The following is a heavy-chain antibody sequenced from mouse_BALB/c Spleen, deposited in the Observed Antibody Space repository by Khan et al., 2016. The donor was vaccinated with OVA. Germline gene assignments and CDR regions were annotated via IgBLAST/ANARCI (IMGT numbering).Heavy chain of an antibody. CDR3: ARAYYRYDGYYAMDY. V-gene: IGHV2-6-4*01. CDR2: IWGGGGT. Sequence: QIQLVQSGPGLVAPSQSLSITCTVSGFSLSRYNIHWVRQPPGKGLEWLGMIWGGGGTDYNSTLKSRLSIRKDNSKSQVLLKMNSLQNDDTAIYDCARAYYRYDGYYAMDYWGQGTSVTVSS. J-gene: IGHJ4*01. D-gene: IGHD2-14*01. CDR1: GFSLSRYN.